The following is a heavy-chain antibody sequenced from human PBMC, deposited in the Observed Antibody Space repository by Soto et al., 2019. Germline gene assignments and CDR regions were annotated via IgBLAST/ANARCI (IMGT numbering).Heavy chain of an antibody. CDR1: GGSISYNSYY. D-gene: IGHD2-2*01. Sequence: KTSETLSLTCSVSGGSISYNSYYWGWIRQPPGKGLEWXXGXXXXGTTYYSPSLKDRVTISVDTSKNSFSLNLTSVTAADTAVYFCARLVVVVPVANVWGQGALVTVSS. CDR3: ARLVVVVPVANV. V-gene: IGHV4-39*02. CDR2: XXXXGTT. J-gene: IGHJ4*02.